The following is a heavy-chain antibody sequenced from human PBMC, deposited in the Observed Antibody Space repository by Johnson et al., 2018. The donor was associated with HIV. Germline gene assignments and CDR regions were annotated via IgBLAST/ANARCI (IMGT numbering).Heavy chain of an antibody. D-gene: IGHD4/OR15-4a*01. V-gene: IGHV3-30*04. CDR3: VRDDYSFHI. J-gene: IGHJ3*02. CDR2: ISYDGSNK. CDR1: GFTFSNYA. Sequence: VQLLESGGGVVQPGRSLRLSCAASGFTFSNYAIHWVRQAPGKGLEWVAIISYDGSNKYYADSVKGRFTISRDNSKNTLYLEMSGLRADDTAVYYCVRDDYSFHIWGRGTLVTVSS.